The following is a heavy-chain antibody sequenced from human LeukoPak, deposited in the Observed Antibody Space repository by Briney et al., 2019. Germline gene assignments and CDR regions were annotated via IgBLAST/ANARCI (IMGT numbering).Heavy chain of an antibody. V-gene: IGHV3-74*01. Sequence: PGGSLRLSCVASGFTFSSYWMHWVRQDPRKGLVWVSRINGDGRNINYADSVRGRFTISRDNSKNTLYLQMNSLRAEDTAVYYCNCRRWSYTPGQDDYWGQGTLVTVSS. CDR1: GFTFSSYW. D-gene: IGHD3-10*01. J-gene: IGHJ4*02. CDR2: INGDGRNI. CDR3: NCRRWSYTPGQDDY.